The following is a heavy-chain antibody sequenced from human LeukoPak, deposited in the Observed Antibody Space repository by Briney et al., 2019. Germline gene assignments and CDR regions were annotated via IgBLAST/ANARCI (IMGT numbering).Heavy chain of an antibody. CDR1: GYSFTSYW. V-gene: IGHV5-51*01. CDR2: IYPGDSDT. Sequence: RGESLKISCKGSGYSFTSYWIGWVRQMPGKGLERMGIIYPGDSDTRYSPSFQGQVTISADKSISTAYLQWSSLKASDTAMYYCARLNMVRGAGVDYWGQGTLVTVSS. CDR3: ARLNMVRGAGVDY. J-gene: IGHJ4*02. D-gene: IGHD3-10*01.